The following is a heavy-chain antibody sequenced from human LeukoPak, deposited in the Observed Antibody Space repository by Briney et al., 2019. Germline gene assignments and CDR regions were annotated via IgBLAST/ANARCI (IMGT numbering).Heavy chain of an antibody. CDR3: ARVAVSGPTGWFDS. V-gene: IGHV3-7*01. CDR2: IDQDGSEE. D-gene: IGHD2-8*02. Sequence: PGGSLRLSCAASGFTFSDSWMTWVRQAPGKGLEWVANIDQDGSEEYYVDSVKGRFTISRDNVDNVVYLQMNSLGAEDTAVYYCARVAVSGPTGWFDSWGQGTLVIVSS. J-gene: IGHJ5*01. CDR1: GFTFSDSW.